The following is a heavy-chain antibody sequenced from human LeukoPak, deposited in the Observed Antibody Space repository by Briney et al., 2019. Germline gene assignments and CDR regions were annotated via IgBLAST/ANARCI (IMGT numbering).Heavy chain of an antibody. J-gene: IGHJ6*03. CDR1: GFSFSNSY. Sequence: GESLRLSCVVSGFSFSNSYMTWIRQTPGKGLESLAYISGSGSDIYYADSVKGRFTISRDNAKNSLYLQMNSLGPEDTAVYYCARDPYSGNYGNYYYYYMDVWGKGTTVTISS. D-gene: IGHD1-26*01. V-gene: IGHV3-11*04. CDR2: ISGSGSDI. CDR3: ARDPYSGNYGNYYYYYMDV.